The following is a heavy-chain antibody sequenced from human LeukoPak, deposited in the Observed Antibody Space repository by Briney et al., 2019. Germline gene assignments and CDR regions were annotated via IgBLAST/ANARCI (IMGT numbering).Heavy chain of an antibody. CDR1: GYTFTSYD. J-gene: IGHJ5*02. V-gene: IGHV1-8*01. Sequence: GASVKVSCKASGYTFTSYDINWVRQATGQGLEWMGWMNPNSGNTGYAQKFQGRVTMTRNTSISTAYMELSSLRSEDTAVYYCARGFWGRLGYCSGGSCYEAWFDPWGQGTLVTVSS. CDR3: ARGFWGRLGYCSGGSCYEAWFDP. CDR2: MNPNSGNT. D-gene: IGHD2-15*01.